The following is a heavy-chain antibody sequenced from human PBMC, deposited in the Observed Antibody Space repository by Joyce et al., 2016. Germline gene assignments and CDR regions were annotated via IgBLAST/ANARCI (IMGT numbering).Heavy chain of an antibody. CDR2: SSVYNGAT. D-gene: IGHD3-16*01. CDR1: GYTFTSYG. V-gene: IGHV1-18*01. Sequence: QVQLVQSGAEVKKPGASVQVSCKGSGYTFTSYGIKSVRQAPGQGLEWMGGSSVYNGATNYAQKFQGRVTMTTDTSTRTVYMELRSLRSDDTAVYYCARDLGDDAFDIWGQGTMVTVSS. J-gene: IGHJ3*02. CDR3: ARDLGDDAFDI.